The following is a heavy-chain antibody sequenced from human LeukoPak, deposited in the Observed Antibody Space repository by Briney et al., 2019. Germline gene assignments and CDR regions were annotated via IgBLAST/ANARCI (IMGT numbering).Heavy chain of an antibody. J-gene: IGHJ5*02. CDR2: ISCSSSYI. CDR3: ARDHEQQLVLDWFDP. CDR1: GFTFSSYS. Sequence: GGSLRLSCAASGFTFSSYSMNWVRQAPGKGLEWVSSISCSSSYICYADSVKGRFTISRDNAKNSLYLQMNSLRAEDTAVYYCARDHEQQLVLDWFDPWGQGTLVAVSS. V-gene: IGHV3-21*01. D-gene: IGHD6-13*01.